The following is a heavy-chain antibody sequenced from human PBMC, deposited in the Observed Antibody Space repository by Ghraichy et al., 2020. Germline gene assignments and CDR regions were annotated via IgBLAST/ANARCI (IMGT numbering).Heavy chain of an antibody. CDR1: GFTFDSYA. V-gene: IGHV3-23*01. D-gene: IGHD6-13*01. CDR2: ISGSGGST. Sequence: GGSLRLSCAASGFTFDSYAMTWVRQAPGKGLEWVSGISGSGGSTYYVDSVKGRLTISRDNSKNTLYLQMNSLRAEDTAVYYCAKVIAAGTSTIAYYYNGMDVWGQGTTVTVSS. J-gene: IGHJ6*02. CDR3: AKVIAAGTSTIAYYYNGMDV.